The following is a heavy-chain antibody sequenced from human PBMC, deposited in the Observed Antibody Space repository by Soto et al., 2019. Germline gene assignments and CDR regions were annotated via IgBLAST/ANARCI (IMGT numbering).Heavy chain of an antibody. J-gene: IGHJ6*02. V-gene: IGHV1-69*12. D-gene: IGHD5-18*01. Sequence: QVQLVQSGAEVKKPGSSVKVSCKASGGTFSSYAISWVRQAPGQGLDWMGGIIPIFGTANYAQKFQGRVTITADESTSTAYMELSSLRSEDTAVYYCAREDTGAGAYYYYYYGMDVWGQGTTVTVSS. CDR3: AREDTGAGAYYYYYYGMDV. CDR1: GGTFSSYA. CDR2: IIPIFGTA.